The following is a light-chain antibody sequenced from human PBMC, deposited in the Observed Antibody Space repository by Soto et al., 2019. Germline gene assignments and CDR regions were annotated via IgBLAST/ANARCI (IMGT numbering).Light chain of an antibody. CDR1: QGISSY. J-gene: IGKJ2*01. V-gene: IGKV1-9*01. CDR3: QQLNSYPYT. CDR2: AAS. Sequence: DIQLTQSPSFLSASVGDRVTITCRASQGISSYLAWYQQKPGKAPKLLFYAASTLQSGVPSRFIGSGSGTEFTLTISSLPPADFATYYFQQLNSYPYTFGQGTKLEIK.